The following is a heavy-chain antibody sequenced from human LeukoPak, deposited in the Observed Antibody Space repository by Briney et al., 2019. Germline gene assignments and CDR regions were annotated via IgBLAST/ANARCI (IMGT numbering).Heavy chain of an antibody. D-gene: IGHD5-24*01. CDR3: ARGVRDVLQTLTAGYYFDY. V-gene: IGHV3-30-3*01. Sequence: GRSLRLSCAASGFTFSSYAMHWVRQAPGKGLEWVAVISYDGSNKYYADSVKDRFTISRDNSKNTLYLQMNSLRAEDTAVYYCARGVRDVLQTLTAGYYFDYWGQGTLVTVSS. J-gene: IGHJ4*02. CDR2: ISYDGSNK. CDR1: GFTFSSYA.